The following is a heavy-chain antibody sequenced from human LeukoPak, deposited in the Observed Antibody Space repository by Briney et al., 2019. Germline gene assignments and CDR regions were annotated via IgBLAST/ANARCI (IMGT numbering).Heavy chain of an antibody. CDR3: ARVRDGNYGYNWLDS. V-gene: IGHV4-4*07. CDR2: IYTSGST. J-gene: IGHJ5*01. Sequence: PSETLSLTCTVSGDSISSYYWSWIRQPAGKGLEWIGRIYTSGSTYYNPSLKSRVTMAVDTSRNQFSLKLSSMTAADTAVYYCARVRDGNYGYNWLDSWGQGTRVTVSS. D-gene: IGHD4-17*01. CDR1: GDSISSYY.